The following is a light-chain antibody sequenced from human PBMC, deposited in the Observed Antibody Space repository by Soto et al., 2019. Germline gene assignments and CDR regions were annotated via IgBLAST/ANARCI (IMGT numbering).Light chain of an antibody. Sequence: EIVVTQSPATLSVSPGERATISCRASQSVRNNFAWYQQKPGQAPRLLIFATSTMDTGVPSRFSGSGSGTEFTLTISSLQSEDFAVYYCQQYGDLPLTFGRGAKVEIE. J-gene: IGKJ4*01. V-gene: IGKV3-15*01. CDR1: QSVRNN. CDR3: QQYGDLPLT. CDR2: ATS.